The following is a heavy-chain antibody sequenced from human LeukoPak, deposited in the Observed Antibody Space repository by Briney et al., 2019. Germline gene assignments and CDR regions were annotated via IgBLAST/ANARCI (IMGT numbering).Heavy chain of an antibody. V-gene: IGHV3-48*01. CDR2: SSWSSSTI. CDR3: ARDPPRGDFWSGAGRYYFDY. D-gene: IGHD3-3*01. J-gene: IGHJ4*02. Sequence: GGSLRLSCAASGFALSSYTMNWVRQAPGKGLEWVSYSSWSSSTIYYADSVKGRFTISRDNAKHSLYLQMNGLRAEDTAVYYCARDPPRGDFWSGAGRYYFDYWGQGTLVTVSS. CDR1: GFALSSYT.